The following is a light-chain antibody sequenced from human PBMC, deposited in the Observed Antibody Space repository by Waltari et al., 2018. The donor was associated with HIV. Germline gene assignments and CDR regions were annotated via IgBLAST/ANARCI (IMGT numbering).Light chain of an antibody. CDR3: QTWGTGSQV. CDR2: LNSDGRH. J-gene: IGLJ2*01. Sequence: QVVLTQPPSASASLGASVKLTCTLSSGHINYVIAWHQQQPPKGPLFLINLNSDGRHSKGDGIPDHFSGSSSGAELYLTISCLRSDDEADYFCQTWGTGSQVFGGVTRLTFL. CDR1: SGHINYV. V-gene: IGLV4-69*01.